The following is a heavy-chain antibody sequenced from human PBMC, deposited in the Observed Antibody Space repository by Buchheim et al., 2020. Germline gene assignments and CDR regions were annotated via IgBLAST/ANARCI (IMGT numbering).Heavy chain of an antibody. V-gene: IGHV1-2*02. D-gene: IGHD6-13*01. Sequence: VKKPGASVKVSCKAAGYIFTGYYMHWVRQAPGQGLEWMGWINPNSGGTNYAQKFQGRVTMTTDTSISTAYMDLSRLRSDDTAVYYCARDEAAADTEYFQYWGQGTL. CDR1: GYIFTGYY. J-gene: IGHJ1*01. CDR2: INPNSGGT. CDR3: ARDEAAADTEYFQY.